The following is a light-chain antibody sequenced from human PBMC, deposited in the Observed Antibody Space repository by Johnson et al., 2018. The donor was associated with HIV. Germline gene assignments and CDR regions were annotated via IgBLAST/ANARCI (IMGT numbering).Light chain of an antibody. J-gene: IGLJ1*01. CDR1: SSNIGNNY. CDR2: DNN. CDR3: GAWDSILSAVP. Sequence: QSVLTQPPSVSAAPGQKVTISCSGSSSNIGNNYVSWYQQLPGTAPKLLIYDNNKRPSGIPDRFSGSKSGTSATLGITGLQTGDEADYYCGAWDSILSAVPFGPGTQVTVL. V-gene: IGLV1-51*01.